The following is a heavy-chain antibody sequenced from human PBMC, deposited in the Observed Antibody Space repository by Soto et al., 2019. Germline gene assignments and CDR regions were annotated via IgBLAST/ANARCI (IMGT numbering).Heavy chain of an antibody. CDR1: GFTFSSYA. D-gene: IGHD2-2*01. CDR2: ISGSGGST. V-gene: IGHV3-23*01. CDR3: AKYRVVVPAASDY. Sequence: EVQLLESGGGLVQPGGSLRLSCAASGFTFSSYAMSWVRQAPGKGLEWVSAISGSGGSTYYADSVKGRFTISRDNSKNTLYLQINSLRAEDTAVYYCAKYRVVVPAASDYWGQGTLVTVSS. J-gene: IGHJ4*02.